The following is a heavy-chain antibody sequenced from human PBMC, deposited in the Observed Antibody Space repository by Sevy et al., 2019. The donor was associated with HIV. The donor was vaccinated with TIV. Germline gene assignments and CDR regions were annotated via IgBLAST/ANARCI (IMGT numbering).Heavy chain of an antibody. V-gene: IGHV4-59*01. Sequence: SETLSLTCTVSGDSISSYYWSWIRQPPGKGLEWIGYIYYSGSTNYNPSLKSRVTISVDTSKNQFSLKLSSVTAADTAVYYCARGTPTTGGRGYYYGMDVWGQGTTVTVSS. D-gene: IGHD4-4*01. CDR2: IYYSGST. CDR1: GDSISSYY. CDR3: ARGTPTTGGRGYYYGMDV. J-gene: IGHJ6*02.